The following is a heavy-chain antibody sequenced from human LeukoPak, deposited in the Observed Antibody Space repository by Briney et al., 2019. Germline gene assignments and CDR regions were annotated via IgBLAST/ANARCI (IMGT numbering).Heavy chain of an antibody. CDR1: GFTFSSYA. CDR2: IRNKANTYTT. Sequence: GGSLRLSCAASGFTFSSYAMHWVRQAPGKGLEWVGRIRNKANTYTTEYAASVKGRFTISRDDSKKSLYVQMNSLKTEDTAVYYCSRGFCSGSTCYSGDYWGQGTLVTVSS. CDR3: SRGFCSGSTCYSGDY. J-gene: IGHJ4*02. V-gene: IGHV3-72*01. D-gene: IGHD2-15*01.